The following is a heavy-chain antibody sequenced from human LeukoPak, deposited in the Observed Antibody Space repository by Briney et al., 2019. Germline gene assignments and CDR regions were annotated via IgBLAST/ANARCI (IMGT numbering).Heavy chain of an antibody. J-gene: IGHJ6*03. Sequence: GGSLRLSCAASGFTFSDYYMSWIHQAPGKGLEWVSYISSSGSTIYYADSVKGRFTISRDNAKNSLYLQMNSLRAEDTAVYYCARDQSGAYCSSTSCYENYYYYYMDVWGKGTTVTVSS. V-gene: IGHV3-11*04. D-gene: IGHD2-2*01. CDR1: GFTFSDYY. CDR2: ISSSGSTI. CDR3: ARDQSGAYCSSTSCYENYYYYYMDV.